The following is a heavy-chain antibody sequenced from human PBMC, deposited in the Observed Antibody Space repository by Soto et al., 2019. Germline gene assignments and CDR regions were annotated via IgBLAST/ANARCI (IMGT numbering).Heavy chain of an antibody. CDR2: IYYSGST. Sequence: SETLSLTWTVSGGSFSSYYWSWIRQPPGKGLEWIGYIYYSGSTNYNPSLKSRVTISVDTSKNQFSLKLSSVTAADTAVYYCARLRYYDTHAWDFDYWGQGTLVTVSS. V-gene: IGHV4-59*08. D-gene: IGHD3-22*01. CDR3: ARLRYYDTHAWDFDY. CDR1: GGSFSSYY. J-gene: IGHJ4*02.